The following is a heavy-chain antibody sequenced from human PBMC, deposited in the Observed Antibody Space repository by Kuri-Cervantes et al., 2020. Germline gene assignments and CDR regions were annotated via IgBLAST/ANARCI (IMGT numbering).Heavy chain of an antibody. CDR2: IYWDDDK. CDR3: AHSSTYYNFWSGYQAFDY. J-gene: IGHJ4*02. V-gene: IGHV2-5*02. CDR1: GFSLSTSGVG. D-gene: IGHD3-3*01. Sequence: SGPTLVKPTQTLTLTCTFSGFSLSTSGVGVGWIRQPPGKALEWLALIYWDDDKRYSPSLKSRLTITKDTSKNQVVLTMTNMDPVDTATYYCAHSSTYYNFWSGYQAFDYWGQGTLVTVSS.